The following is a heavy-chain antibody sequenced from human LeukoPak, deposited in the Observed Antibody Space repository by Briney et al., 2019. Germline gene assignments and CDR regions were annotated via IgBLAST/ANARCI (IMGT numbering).Heavy chain of an antibody. V-gene: IGHV4-59*01. CDR2: IYYSGST. CDR1: GGSISSYY. D-gene: IGHD6-13*01. CDR3: AREAIPPGIAAAGTFDY. Sequence: SETLSLTCTVSGGSISSYYWSWIRQPPGKGLEWIGYIYYSGSTNYNPSLKSRVTISVDTSKNQFSLKLSSVTAADTAVYYCAREAIPPGIAAAGTFDYWGQGTLVTVSS. J-gene: IGHJ4*02.